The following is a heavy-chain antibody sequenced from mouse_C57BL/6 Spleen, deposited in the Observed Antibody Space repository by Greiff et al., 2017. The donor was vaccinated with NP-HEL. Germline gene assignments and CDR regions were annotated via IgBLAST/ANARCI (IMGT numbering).Heavy chain of an antibody. CDR2: FYPGDGDT. CDR3: AKTGTMYYFDY. D-gene: IGHD4-1*01. V-gene: IGHV1-82*01. CDR1: GYAFSSSW. J-gene: IGHJ2*01. Sequence: QVQLQQSGPELVKPGASVKISCKASGYAFSSSWMNWVKQRPGKGLEWIGRFYPGDGDTNYNGKFKGKATLTADKSSSTAYMQLSSLTSEDSAVYFCAKTGTMYYFDYWGQGTTLTVSS.